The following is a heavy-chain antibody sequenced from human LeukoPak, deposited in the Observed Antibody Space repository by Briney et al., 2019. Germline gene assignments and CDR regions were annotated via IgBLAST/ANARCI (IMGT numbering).Heavy chain of an antibody. D-gene: IGHD5-18*01. CDR1: GFTFDDYA. J-gene: IGHJ4*02. CDR2: ISWNSGNI. V-gene: IGHV3-9*01. Sequence: GGSLRLSCAVSGFTFDDYAMHWVRQAPGKGLEWVSGISWNSGNIGYADSVRGRFTISRDNAKNTLYLQMNTLRVEDTAVYYCARDSFEDTAMVNYWGQGTLVTVSS. CDR3: ARDSFEDTAMVNY.